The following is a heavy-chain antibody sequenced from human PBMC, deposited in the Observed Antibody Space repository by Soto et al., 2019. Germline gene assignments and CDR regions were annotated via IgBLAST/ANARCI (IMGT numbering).Heavy chain of an antibody. CDR2: IVVGSGNT. D-gene: IGHD3-22*01. Sequence: ASVKVSCKASGFTFTSSAVHWVRQARGQRLELIGWIVVGSGNTNYAQKFQERVTITRDMSTSTAYMELSSLRSEDTAVYYCAAAVEYYYDSSGYYNFDYWGQGTLVTVYS. CDR3: AAAVEYYYDSSGYYNFDY. J-gene: IGHJ4*02. V-gene: IGHV1-58*01. CDR1: GFTFTSSA.